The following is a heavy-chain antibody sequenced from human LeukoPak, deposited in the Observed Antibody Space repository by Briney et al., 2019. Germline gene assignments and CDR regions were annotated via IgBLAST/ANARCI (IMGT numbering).Heavy chain of an antibody. CDR1: GFTFSSYA. V-gene: IGHV3-23*01. CDR2: ISGSGGST. D-gene: IGHD5-18*01. Sequence: GGSLSLSCATSGFTFSSYAMSWVRQAPGKGLEWVSAISGSGGSTYYADSVKGRFTISRDNSKNTLYLHMNSRRAEDTAVYYCAKGLAQLWFSWGQGTLVPVSS. CDR3: AKGLAQLWFS. J-gene: IGHJ5*02.